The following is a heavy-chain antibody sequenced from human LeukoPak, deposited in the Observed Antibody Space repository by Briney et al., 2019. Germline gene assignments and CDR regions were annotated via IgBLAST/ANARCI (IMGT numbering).Heavy chain of an antibody. J-gene: IGHJ6*03. V-gene: IGHV3-7*01. CDR3: ARERTTSIMGSYYYYMDV. CDR1: GFTFSSYW. D-gene: IGHD4-11*01. CDR2: IKQDGSEK. Sequence: GGSLRLSCAASGFTFSSYWMSWVRQAPGKGLEWVANIKQDGSEKYYVDSAKGRFTISRDNAKNSLYLQMNSLRAEDTAVYYCARERTTSIMGSYYYYMDVWGKGTTVTVSS.